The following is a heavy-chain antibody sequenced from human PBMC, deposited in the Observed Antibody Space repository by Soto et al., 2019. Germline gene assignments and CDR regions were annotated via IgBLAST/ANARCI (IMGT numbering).Heavy chain of an antibody. Sequence: VKVSCKASGYTFTSYGISWVRQAPGQGLEWMGWISAYNGNTNYAQKLQGRVTMTTDTSTSTAYMELRSLRSDDTAVYYCARDAYYYDCSGYYCFDHWGQGTLVTVFS. D-gene: IGHD3-22*01. V-gene: IGHV1-18*01. CDR3: ARDAYYYDCSGYYCFDH. CDR1: GYTFTSYG. J-gene: IGHJ4*02. CDR2: ISAYNGNT.